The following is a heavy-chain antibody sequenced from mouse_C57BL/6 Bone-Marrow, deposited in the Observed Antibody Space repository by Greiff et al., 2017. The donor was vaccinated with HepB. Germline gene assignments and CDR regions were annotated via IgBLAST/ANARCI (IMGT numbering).Heavy chain of an antibody. V-gene: IGHV14-4*01. CDR1: GFNIKDDY. J-gene: IGHJ2*01. Sequence: EVQLQESGAELVRPGASVKLSCTASGFNIKDDYMHWVKQRPEQGLEWIGWIDPENGDTEYASKFQGKATITADTSSNTAYLQLSSLTSEDTAVYYCTLYVRYFDYWGQGTTLTVSS. CDR2: IDPENGDT. D-gene: IGHD1-1*01. CDR3: TLYVRYFDY.